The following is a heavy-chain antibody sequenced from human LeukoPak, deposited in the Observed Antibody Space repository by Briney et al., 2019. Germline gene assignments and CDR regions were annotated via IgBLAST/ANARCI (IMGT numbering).Heavy chain of an antibody. Sequence: SETLSLTCTVSGGSISSSSYYWGWIRQPPGKGLEWIGSIYYSGSTYYNPSLKSRVTISVDTSKNQFSLKLSSVTAADTAVYYCARQAVRYFDWLLGDAFDIWGQGTMVTVSS. CDR2: IYYSGST. V-gene: IGHV4-39*01. CDR3: ARQAVRYFDWLLGDAFDI. CDR1: GGSISSSSYY. J-gene: IGHJ3*02. D-gene: IGHD3-9*01.